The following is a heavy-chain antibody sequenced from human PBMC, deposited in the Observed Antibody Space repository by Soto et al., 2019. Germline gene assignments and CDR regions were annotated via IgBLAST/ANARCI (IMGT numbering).Heavy chain of an antibody. V-gene: IGHV1-8*01. Sequence: QVQLVQSGAEVKKPGASVKVSCKASGYTFTSYDINWVRQATGQGLEWMGWMNPNSGNTGYAQKFQGRVTMTRNTSLSTAYMELSSLRSEDTAVYYCARDSSSWYGYYYYGMDVWGQGTTVTVSS. CDR3: ARDSSSWYGYYYYGMDV. J-gene: IGHJ6*02. D-gene: IGHD6-13*01. CDR1: GYTFTSYD. CDR2: MNPNSGNT.